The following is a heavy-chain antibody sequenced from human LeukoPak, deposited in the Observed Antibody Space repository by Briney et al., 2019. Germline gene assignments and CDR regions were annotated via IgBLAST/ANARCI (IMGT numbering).Heavy chain of an antibody. J-gene: IGHJ4*02. CDR3: ARREGGSGRVY. CDR2: IYYSGST. Sequence: SQTLSLTCTVSGGSISSGDYYWSWIRQPPGKGLEWIGYIYYSGSTYCNPSLKSRVTISVDTSKNQFSLKLSSVAAADTAVYYCARREGGSGRVYWGQGTLVTVSS. D-gene: IGHD3-10*01. CDR1: GGSISSGDYY. V-gene: IGHV4-30-4*08.